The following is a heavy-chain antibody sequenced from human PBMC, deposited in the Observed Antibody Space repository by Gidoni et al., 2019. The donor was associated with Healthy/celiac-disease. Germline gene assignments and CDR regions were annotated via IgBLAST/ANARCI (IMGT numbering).Heavy chain of an antibody. V-gene: IGHV4-34*01. CDR3: ARAQKGGLWFGRESHAFDY. CDR1: GGSFSGYY. D-gene: IGHD3-10*01. CDR2: INHSGST. J-gene: IGHJ4*02. Sequence: QVQLQQWGAGLLKPSETLSLTCAVYGGSFSGYYWSWLRQPPGKGLEWIGEINHSGSTNYNPSLKSRVTISVDTSNNQFSLKLSSVTAADTAVYYCARAQKGGLWFGRESHAFDYWGQGTLVTVSS.